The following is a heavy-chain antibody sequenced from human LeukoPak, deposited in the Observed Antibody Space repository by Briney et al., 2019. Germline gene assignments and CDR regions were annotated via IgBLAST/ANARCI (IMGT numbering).Heavy chain of an antibody. CDR3: ARVYCSSTSCYRGTLDNWFDP. Sequence: ASVKVSCKASGGTFSSYAISWVRQAPGQGLEWMGGIIPIFCTANYAQKFQGRVTITTDESTSTAYMELSSLRSEDTAVYYCARVYCSSTSCYRGTLDNWFDPWGQGTLVTVSS. J-gene: IGHJ5*02. V-gene: IGHV1-69*05. CDR1: GGTFSSYA. CDR2: IIPIFCTA. D-gene: IGHD2-2*02.